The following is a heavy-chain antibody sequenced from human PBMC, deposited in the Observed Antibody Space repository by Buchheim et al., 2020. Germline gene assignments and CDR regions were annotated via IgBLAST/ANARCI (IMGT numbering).Heavy chain of an antibody. CDR3: ARVVGYYGSGRGYGMDV. CDR1: GFTFSSYG. CDR2: IWYDGSNK. V-gene: IGHV3-33*01. Sequence: QVQLVESGGGVVQPGRSLRLSCAASGFTFSSYGMHWVRQAPGKGLEWVAVIWYDGSNKYYADSVKGRFTISRDNTKNTLYLQMNSLRAEDTAVYYCARVVGYYGSGRGYGMDVWGQGTT. J-gene: IGHJ6*02. D-gene: IGHD3-10*01.